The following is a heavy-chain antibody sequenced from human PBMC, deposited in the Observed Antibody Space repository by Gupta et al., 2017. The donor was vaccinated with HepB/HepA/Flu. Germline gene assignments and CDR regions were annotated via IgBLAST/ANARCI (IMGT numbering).Heavy chain of an antibody. CDR2: IIPILGIA. Sequence: QVQLVQSGAEVKKPGSSVKVSCKASGGTFSSYAISWVRQAPGQGLEWMGRIIPILGIANYAQKFQGRVTITADKSTSTAYMELSSLRSEGTAVYYCARDLAIAVAGTGYYYGMDVWGQGTTVTVSS. D-gene: IGHD6-19*01. J-gene: IGHJ6*02. CDR1: GGTFSSYA. CDR3: ARDLAIAVAGTGYYYGMDV. V-gene: IGHV1-69*04.